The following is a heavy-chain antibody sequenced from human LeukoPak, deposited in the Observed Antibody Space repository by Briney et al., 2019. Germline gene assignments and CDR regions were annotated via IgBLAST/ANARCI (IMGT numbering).Heavy chain of an antibody. V-gene: IGHV3-73*01. CDR1: GFTFSSYS. Sequence: GGSLRLSCAASGFTFSSYSMNWVRQASGKGLEWVGRIRSKANSYATAYAASVKGRFTISRDDSKNTAYLQMNSLRAEDTAVYYCARDFKLTYGSGSWGQGTLVTVSS. J-gene: IGHJ4*02. D-gene: IGHD3-10*01. CDR3: ARDFKLTYGSGS. CDR2: IRSKANSYAT.